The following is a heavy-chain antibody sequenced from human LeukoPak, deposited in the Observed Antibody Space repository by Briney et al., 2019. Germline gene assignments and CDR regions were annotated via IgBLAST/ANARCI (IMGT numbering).Heavy chain of an antibody. Sequence: GGSLRLSCAASGFTFSDHYMDWARQAPGKGLEWVGRSRNKANSYTTEYAASVKGRFTISRDDSKNSLYLQMNSLRTEDTAVYFCAYSRRTDAFDVWGQGTMVTVSS. J-gene: IGHJ3*01. CDR3: AYSRRTDAFDV. D-gene: IGHD1-14*01. V-gene: IGHV3-72*01. CDR2: SRNKANSYTT. CDR1: GFTFSDHY.